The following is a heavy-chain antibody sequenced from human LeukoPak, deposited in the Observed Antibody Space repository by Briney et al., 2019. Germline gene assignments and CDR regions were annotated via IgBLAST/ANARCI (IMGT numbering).Heavy chain of an antibody. Sequence: ASVKVSCKASGYSFTGHYMHWVRQAPGQGLEWMGWINPNSGGTNYAQKFQGRVTMTRDTSISTAYMELSRLRSDDTAVYYCAREDCSSTSCYGLGWPDAFDIWGQGTMVTVSS. D-gene: IGHD2-2*01. V-gene: IGHV1-2*02. CDR2: INPNSGGT. CDR3: AREDCSSTSCYGLGWPDAFDI. J-gene: IGHJ3*02. CDR1: GYSFTGHY.